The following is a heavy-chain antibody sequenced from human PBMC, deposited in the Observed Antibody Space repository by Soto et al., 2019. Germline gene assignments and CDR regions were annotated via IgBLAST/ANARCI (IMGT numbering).Heavy chain of an antibody. CDR2: IYYSGST. Sequence: SETLSLTCTVSGGSISSGGYYRSWIRQHPGKSLEWIGYIYYSGSTYYNPSLKSRVTISVDTSKNQFSLKLSSVTAADTAVYYCARRGNSGWPLYYYYGMDVWGQGTTVTVSS. D-gene: IGHD6-19*01. CDR1: GGSISSGGYY. J-gene: IGHJ6*02. CDR3: ARRGNSGWPLYYYYGMDV. V-gene: IGHV4-31*03.